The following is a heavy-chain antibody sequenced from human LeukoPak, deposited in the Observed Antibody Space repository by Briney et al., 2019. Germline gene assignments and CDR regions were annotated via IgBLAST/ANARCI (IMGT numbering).Heavy chain of an antibody. CDR3: ARDLSVRAFDI. J-gene: IGHJ3*02. D-gene: IGHD3-10*02. CDR2: IYYSGST. CDR1: GGSISSYY. Sequence: SETLSLTCTVSGGSISSYYWSWIRQPPGKGLEWIGYIYYSGSTNYNPSLKSRVTISVDKSKNQFSLKLSSVTAADTAVYYCARDLSVRAFDIWGQGTMVTVSS. V-gene: IGHV4-59*12.